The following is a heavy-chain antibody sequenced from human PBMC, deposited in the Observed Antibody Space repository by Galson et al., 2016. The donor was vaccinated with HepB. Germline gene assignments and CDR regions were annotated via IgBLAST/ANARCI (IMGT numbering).Heavy chain of an antibody. J-gene: IGHJ6*03. V-gene: IGHV4-30-2*01. Sequence: TLSLTCAVSGGSIGSGGNSWSWIRRPPGKGLEWIGHVHQGGDIYYNPSLKSRVTLSIDNSESQFSLTLTSLTAADTAVYYCARLRAPPYWHYYMDFWGKGTTVTVSS. CDR3: ARLRAPPYWHYYMDF. CDR1: GGSIGSGGNS. CDR2: VHQGGDI. D-gene: IGHD2-8*02.